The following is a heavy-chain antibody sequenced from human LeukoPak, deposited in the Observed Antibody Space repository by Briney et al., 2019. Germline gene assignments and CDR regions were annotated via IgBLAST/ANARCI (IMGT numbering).Heavy chain of an antibody. D-gene: IGHD2-2*01. CDR1: GGSFRSYY. Sequence: SETLSLTCAVYGGSFRSYYWGGIRQPPGKGLEWIGSIYYSGSTYYNSSLTSRVTISLDTSKNQFSLKLSSVTAADTAVYYCARRYQLLYFDYWGQGTLVTVSS. CDR2: IYYSGST. CDR3: ARRYQLLYFDY. V-gene: IGHV4-39*01. J-gene: IGHJ4*02.